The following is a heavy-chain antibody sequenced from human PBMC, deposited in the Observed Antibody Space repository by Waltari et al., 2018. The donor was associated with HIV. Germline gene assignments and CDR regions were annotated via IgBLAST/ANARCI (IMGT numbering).Heavy chain of an antibody. J-gene: IGHJ6*02. V-gene: IGHV4-59*08. CDR1: GGSISSYY. D-gene: IGHD4-17*01. CDR3: HHMTTKMGGMDV. Sequence: QVQLQESGPGLVKPSETLSLTCTVSGGSISSYYWSWIRQPPGKGLEWIGYIYYSGSTNYNPSLKSRVTISVDTSKNQFSLKLSSVTAADTAVYYCHHMTTKMGGMDVWGQGTTVTVSS. CDR2: IYYSGST.